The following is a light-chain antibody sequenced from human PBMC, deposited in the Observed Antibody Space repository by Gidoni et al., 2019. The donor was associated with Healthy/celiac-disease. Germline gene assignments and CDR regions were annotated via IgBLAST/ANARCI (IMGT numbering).Light chain of an antibody. J-gene: IGKJ1*01. CDR1: QSISSY. CDR2: AAS. CDR3: QQSYSTLT. V-gene: IGKV1-39*01. Sequence: DIQMTQSPSSLSASVGDRVTITCRASQSISSYLNWYQQKPGKAPKLLFYAASSLQSGVPSRFSGSGSGTDFTLTISSLQPDDFATYYCQQSYSTLTFGQXTKVEIK.